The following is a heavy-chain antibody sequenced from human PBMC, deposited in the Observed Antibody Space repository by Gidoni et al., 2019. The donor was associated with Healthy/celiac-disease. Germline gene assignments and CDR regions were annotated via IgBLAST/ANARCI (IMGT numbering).Heavy chain of an antibody. Sequence: QVQLVQSGAEGKKPGASVKVTCKASGYTINGYYMHWVRQAPGQGLEWMGWINPNSGGTNYAQKFQGRVTMTRDTSISTAYMELSRLRSDDTAVYYCARGAPYSSGWDNWFDPWGQGTLVTVSS. CDR2: INPNSGGT. CDR1: GYTINGYY. V-gene: IGHV1-2*02. D-gene: IGHD6-19*01. CDR3: ARGAPYSSGWDNWFDP. J-gene: IGHJ5*02.